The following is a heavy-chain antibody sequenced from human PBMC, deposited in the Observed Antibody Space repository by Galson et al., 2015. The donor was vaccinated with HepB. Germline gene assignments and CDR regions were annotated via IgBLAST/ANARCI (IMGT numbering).Heavy chain of an antibody. CDR2: ISPNKGNT. D-gene: IGHD2-15*01. J-gene: IGHJ4*02. CDR1: GYTFSRFG. V-gene: IGHV1-18*01. Sequence: SVKVSCKASGYTFSRFGIRWVRQGPGQGLEWMGWISPNKGNTKYAQRFQDRVTMTIDTSTTTAYMELGSLRSDDTAVYYCARLGVDCSGGSCYWGQETLVTVSS. CDR3: ARLGVDCSGGSCY.